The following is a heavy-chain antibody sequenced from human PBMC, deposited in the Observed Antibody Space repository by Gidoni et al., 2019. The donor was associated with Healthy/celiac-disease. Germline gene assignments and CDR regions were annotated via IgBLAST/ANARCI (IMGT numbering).Heavy chain of an antibody. CDR2: IYSGGST. D-gene: IGHD3-9*01. Sequence: EVQLVESGGGLVQPGGSLRLSCAASGFTVISNYMSWVRQAPGKGLEWVSVIYSGGSTYYADSVKGRFTISRDNSKNTLYLQMNSLRAEDTAVYYCARDHDILTGYYYYGMDVWGQGTTVTVSS. J-gene: IGHJ6*02. CDR1: GFTVISNY. CDR3: ARDHDILTGYYYYGMDV. V-gene: IGHV3-66*02.